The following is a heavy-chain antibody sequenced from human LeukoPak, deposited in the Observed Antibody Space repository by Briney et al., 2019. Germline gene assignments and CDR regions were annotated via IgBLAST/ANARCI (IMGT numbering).Heavy chain of an antibody. Sequence: ETLSLTCAVYGGSFSGYYWSWVRQAPGKGLEWVANIKQDGSEKYYVDSVKGRFTISRDNAKNSLYLQMNSLRAEDTAVYYCARGALEWLLYFDYWGQGTLVTVSS. J-gene: IGHJ4*02. CDR1: GGSFSGYY. CDR3: ARGALEWLLYFDY. CDR2: IKQDGSEK. D-gene: IGHD3-3*01. V-gene: IGHV3-7*01.